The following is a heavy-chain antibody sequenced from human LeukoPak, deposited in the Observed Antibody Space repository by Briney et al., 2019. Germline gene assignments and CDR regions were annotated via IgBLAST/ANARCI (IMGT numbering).Heavy chain of an antibody. CDR1: GFTFTNSA. V-gene: IGHV3-23*01. CDR3: AGGRDADY. J-gene: IGHJ4*02. Sequence: GGSLRLSCAPSGFTFTNSAMTWVRQAPGKGLEWVSSISSSGGATYYADSVKGRFTISRDNAKNSLYLQMNSLRAEDTAVYYCAGGRDADYWGQGTLVTVSS. CDR2: ISSSGGAT. D-gene: IGHD3-16*01.